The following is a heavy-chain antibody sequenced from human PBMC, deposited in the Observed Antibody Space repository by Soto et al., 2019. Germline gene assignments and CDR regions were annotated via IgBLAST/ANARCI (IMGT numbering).Heavy chain of an antibody. D-gene: IGHD1-26*01. CDR2: ISWNSGSI. V-gene: IGHV3-9*01. Sequence: PGGSLRLSCAASGFTFDDYAMHWVRQAPGKGLEWVSGISWNSGSIGYADSVKGRFTISRDNAKNSLYLQMNSLRAEDTALYYCAKVVGATWWSFSGFDYWGQGALVTVSS. CDR1: GFTFDDYA. J-gene: IGHJ4*02. CDR3: AKVVGATWWSFSGFDY.